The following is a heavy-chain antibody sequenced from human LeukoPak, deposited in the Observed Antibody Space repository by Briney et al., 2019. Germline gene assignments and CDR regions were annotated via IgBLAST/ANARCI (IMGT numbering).Heavy chain of an antibody. CDR2: IYHSGST. D-gene: IGHD3-10*01. V-gene: IGHV4-38-2*01. Sequence: PSETLSLTCAVSGYSISSGYYWGWIRQPPWKGLEWIGSIYHSGSTYYNPSLKSRVTISVDTSKNQFSLKLSPVTAADTAVYYCARVGDYYGSDYWGQGTLVTVSS. CDR3: ARVGDYYGSDY. J-gene: IGHJ4*02. CDR1: GYSISSGYY.